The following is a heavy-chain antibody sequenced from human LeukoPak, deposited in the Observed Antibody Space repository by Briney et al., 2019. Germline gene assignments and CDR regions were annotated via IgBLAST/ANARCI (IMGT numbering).Heavy chain of an antibody. V-gene: IGHV3-74*01. J-gene: IGHJ4*02. CDR2: INSDGSST. Sequence: GGSLRLSCAASGFTFSSYWMRWVRQAPGKGLVWVSRINSDGSSTSYADSVKGRFTISRDNAKNTLYLQMNSLRAEDTAVYYCARLIPDDYGDYYFDYWGQGTLVTVSS. CDR1: GFTFSSYW. D-gene: IGHD4-17*01. CDR3: ARLIPDDYGDYYFDY.